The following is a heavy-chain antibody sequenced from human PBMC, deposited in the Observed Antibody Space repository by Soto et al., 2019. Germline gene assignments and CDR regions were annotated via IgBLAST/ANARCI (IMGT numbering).Heavy chain of an antibody. D-gene: IGHD2-2*01. J-gene: IGHJ6*02. Sequence: PSETLSLTCTVSGGSISSGDYYWSWIRQPPGKGLEWIGNIYYSGSAFYTPSLSSRVSMSIDTSRNQFSLKLSSVTAADTAIYYCARLGGYCSSSSCYGYYGMDVWGQGTTVTVSS. CDR1: GGSISSGDYY. CDR3: ARLGGYCSSSSCYGYYGMDV. CDR2: IYYSGSA. V-gene: IGHV4-30-4*01.